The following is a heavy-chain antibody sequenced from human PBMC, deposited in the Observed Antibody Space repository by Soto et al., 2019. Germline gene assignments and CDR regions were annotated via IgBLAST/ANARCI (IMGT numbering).Heavy chain of an antibody. Sequence: QVQLQESGPGLVKPSGTLSLTCAVSGGSISSSNWWSWVRQPPGKGLEWIGEIYHSGSTNYNPSPKGRLTISVDKSKNQFSLKLSSVAAADTAVYSGAGGSYALGYWGQGTLVTVSS. D-gene: IGHD1-26*01. CDR1: GGSISSSNW. CDR2: IYHSGST. V-gene: IGHV4-4*02. J-gene: IGHJ4*02. CDR3: AGGSYALGY.